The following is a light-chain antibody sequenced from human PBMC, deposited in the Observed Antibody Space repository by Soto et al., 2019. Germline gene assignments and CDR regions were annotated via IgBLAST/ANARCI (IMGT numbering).Light chain of an antibody. Sequence: QSVLTQPASVSGSPGQSITISCTGTSSDVGGYNYVSWYQQHPGKAPKLMICEVSNRPSGVSNRFSGSKSGNTASLTISGLQAEDEADYYCSSYTSSSTPYVFGTGTKV. CDR3: SSYTSSSTPYV. V-gene: IGLV2-14*01. CDR2: EVS. CDR1: SSDVGGYNY. J-gene: IGLJ1*01.